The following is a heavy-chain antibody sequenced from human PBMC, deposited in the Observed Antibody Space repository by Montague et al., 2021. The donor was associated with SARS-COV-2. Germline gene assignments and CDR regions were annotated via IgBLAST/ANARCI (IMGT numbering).Heavy chain of an antibody. CDR3: ARLDGLGY. D-gene: IGHD3/OR15-3a*01. V-gene: IGHV4-4*02. J-gene: IGHJ4*02. CDR2: IYHGGST. CDR1: GDSISSSNW. Sequence: SETLSLTCAVSGDSISSSNWWSWVRQPPGKGLEWIGEIYHGGSTNYNPSLKSRVTMSIDESGNQFSLSLSSLTAADTAVYYCARLDGLGYWGQGTLVAVSS.